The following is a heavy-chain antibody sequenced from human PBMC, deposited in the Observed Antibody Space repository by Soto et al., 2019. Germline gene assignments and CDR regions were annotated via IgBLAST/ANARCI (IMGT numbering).Heavy chain of an antibody. CDR2: IKSKTDGGTT. Sequence: GGSLRLACAASGYTFSIAGMNWARQAPGKGLEWVGRIKSKTDGGTTDYAAPVKGRFTISRDDSKNTLYLQMKSLKTEDTAVYYCTTDGVVVAATPGYYGMGVWGQGTTVTVSS. CDR3: TTDGVVVAATPGYYGMGV. V-gene: IGHV3-15*07. CDR1: GYTFSIAG. D-gene: IGHD2-15*01. J-gene: IGHJ6*02.